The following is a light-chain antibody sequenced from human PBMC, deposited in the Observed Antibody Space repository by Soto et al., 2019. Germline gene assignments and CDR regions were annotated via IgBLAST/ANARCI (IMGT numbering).Light chain of an antibody. J-gene: IGLJ3*02. Sequence: QSALTQPASVSGSPGQSITISCTGTSSDVGGYNYVSWYQQSPGKAPKLIIYGVINRPSGVSNRFSASKSGNTASLTISGLQADVEADYYCSSYTSGSTYVLFGGGTKLTVL. CDR3: SSYTSGSTYVL. CDR1: SSDVGGYNY. CDR2: GVI. V-gene: IGLV2-14*01.